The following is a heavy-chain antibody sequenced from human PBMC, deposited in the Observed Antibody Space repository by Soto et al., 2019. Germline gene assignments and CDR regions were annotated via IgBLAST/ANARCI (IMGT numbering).Heavy chain of an antibody. J-gene: IGHJ6*03. Sequence: QVQLVQSGAEVKKPGSSVKVSCKASGGTFSSYTISWVRQAPGQGLEWMGRIIPILGIANYAQKFQGRVRITPNKSPSKAYWGLSSLRSRDTAVFYGAAAGMAAPYYYYYMDAGGKGPPVTFS. V-gene: IGHV1-69*02. CDR3: AAAGMAAPYYYYYMDA. D-gene: IGHD6-13*01. CDR2: IIPILGIA. CDR1: GGTFSSYT.